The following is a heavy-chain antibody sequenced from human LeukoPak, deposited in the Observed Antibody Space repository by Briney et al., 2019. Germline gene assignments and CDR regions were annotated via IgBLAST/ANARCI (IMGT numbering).Heavy chain of an antibody. Sequence: GASVKVSCKASGYTFTGYYMHWVRQAPGQGLEWMGWINPNSGGTNYAQKFQGRVTMTRDTSISTAYMELSRLRSDDTAVYYGARVRGAEIAAAGSAFDIWGQGTMVTVSS. V-gene: IGHV1-2*02. CDR2: INPNSGGT. CDR1: GYTFTGYY. CDR3: ARVRGAEIAAAGSAFDI. J-gene: IGHJ3*02. D-gene: IGHD6-13*01.